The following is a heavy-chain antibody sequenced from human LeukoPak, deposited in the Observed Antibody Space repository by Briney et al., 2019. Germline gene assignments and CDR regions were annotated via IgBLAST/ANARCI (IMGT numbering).Heavy chain of an antibody. D-gene: IGHD4-11*01. CDR2: ISSSGSII. J-gene: IGHJ5*02. Sequence: GGSLRLSCAASGFTFSDHYMSWIRQAPGKGLEWVSYISSSGSIINYADSVKGRFTISRDNAKNSLYLQMNSLRAEDTAVYYCAKESSNYVSVNWFDPWGQGTLVTVSS. CDR3: AKESSNYVSVNWFDP. CDR1: GFTFSDHY. V-gene: IGHV3-11*01.